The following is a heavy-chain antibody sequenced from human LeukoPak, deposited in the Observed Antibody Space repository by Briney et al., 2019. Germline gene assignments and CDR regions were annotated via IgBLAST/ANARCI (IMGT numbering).Heavy chain of an antibody. CDR1: GGSFSGYY. Sequence: SETLSLTCAVYGGSFSGYYWSWIRQPPGKGLEWIGEINHSGSTNYNPSLKSRVTISVDTSKNQFSLKLSSVTAADTAVYYCARNGYSYGPAFDYWGQGTLVTVSS. CDR2: INHSGST. D-gene: IGHD5-18*01. CDR3: ARNGYSYGPAFDY. J-gene: IGHJ4*02. V-gene: IGHV4-34*01.